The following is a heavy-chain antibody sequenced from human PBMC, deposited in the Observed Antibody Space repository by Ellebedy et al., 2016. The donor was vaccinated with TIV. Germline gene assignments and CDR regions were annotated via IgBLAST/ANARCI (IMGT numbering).Heavy chain of an antibody. CDR3: TRDTRAGSGGSTISYGMDV. D-gene: IGHD3-10*01. J-gene: IGHJ6*02. V-gene: IGHV3-48*01. CDR2: IRSDSRTI. CDR1: GFSFSNYS. Sequence: PGGSLRLSCEASGFSFSNYSMNWVRQAPGKGLEWLSYIRSDSRTIYYADSVKGRFTISRDNAGNSLFLQMKSLRAEDTAVYYCTRDTRAGSGGSTISYGMDVWGQGTTVTVSS.